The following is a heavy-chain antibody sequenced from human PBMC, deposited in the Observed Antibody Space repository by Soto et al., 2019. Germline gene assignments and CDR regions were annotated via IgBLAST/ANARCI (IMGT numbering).Heavy chain of an antibody. V-gene: IGHV5-10-1*01. CDR1: GYSFTSYW. CDR2: IDPSDSYT. D-gene: IGHD3-22*01. CDR3: ARRMYYFDSSGYSYACRNF. Sequence: GESLKISCKGSGYSFTSYWISLVRQMPGKGLEWMGRIDPSDSYTNYSPSFQGHVTISAAKSISTAYLQWSSLKASDTAMAYCARRMYYFDSSGYSYACRNFWGKGTTIIVSS. J-gene: IGHJ6*04.